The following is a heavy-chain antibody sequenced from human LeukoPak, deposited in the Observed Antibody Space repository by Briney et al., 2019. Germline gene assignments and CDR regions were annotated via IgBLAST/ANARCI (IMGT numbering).Heavy chain of an antibody. D-gene: IGHD5-18*01. Sequence: GGSLRLSCAASGFTFDDYAMHWVRQAPGKGLEWVSGISWNSGSIGYADSVKGRFTISRDNAKNSLYLQMNSLRAEDTALYYCAKGGYSYGYGDYWGQGTLVTVSS. CDR3: AKGGYSYGYGDY. V-gene: IGHV3-9*01. CDR2: ISWNSGSI. J-gene: IGHJ4*02. CDR1: GFTFDDYA.